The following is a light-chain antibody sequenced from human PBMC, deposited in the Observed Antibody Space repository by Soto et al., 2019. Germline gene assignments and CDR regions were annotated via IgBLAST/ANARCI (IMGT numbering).Light chain of an antibody. CDR2: DAS. CDR1: QSVSTY. J-gene: IGKJ4*01. Sequence: EIVLTQSPATLSLSPGERATLSCRASQSVSTYLAWYQLRPGQAPRLLIYDASNRATGIPARFSGSGSGTDFTLTISSLEPEDFAVYSCQQRYNWPPLTFGGGTRVEIK. CDR3: QQRYNWPPLT. V-gene: IGKV3-11*01.